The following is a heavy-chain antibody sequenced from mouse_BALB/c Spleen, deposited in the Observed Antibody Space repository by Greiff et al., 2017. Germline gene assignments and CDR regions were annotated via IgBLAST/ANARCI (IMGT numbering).Heavy chain of an antibody. CDR2: IDPANGNT. D-gene: IGHD1-1*01. J-gene: IGHJ4*01. Sequence: DVKLVESGAELVKPGASVKLSCTASGFNIKDTYMHWVKQRPEQGLEWIGRIDPANGNTKYDPKFQGKATITADTSSNTAYLQLSSLTSEDTAVYYCARGDGSRSYAMDYWGQGTAVTVSS. V-gene: IGHV14-3*02. CDR3: ARGDGSRSYAMDY. CDR1: GFNIKDTY.